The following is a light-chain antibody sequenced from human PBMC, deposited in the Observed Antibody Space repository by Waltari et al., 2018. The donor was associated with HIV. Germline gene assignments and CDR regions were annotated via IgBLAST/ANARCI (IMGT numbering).Light chain of an antibody. J-gene: IGLJ2*01. V-gene: IGLV3-21*04. CDR2: YDS. Sequence: YVLTQPPSVSVAQGQTATITCEGDRLGTKSVHWYQQKSGQAPQLIIYYDSDRPSGIPERFSGFNSGSAATLTISRVEEGDEDEYYCEVWDENRNSVVLGGGTK. CDR1: RLGTKS. CDR3: EVWDENRNSVV.